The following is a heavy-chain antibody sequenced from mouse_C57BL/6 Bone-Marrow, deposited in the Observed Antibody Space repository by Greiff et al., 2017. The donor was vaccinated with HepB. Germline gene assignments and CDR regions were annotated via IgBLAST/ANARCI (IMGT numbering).Heavy chain of an antibody. V-gene: IGHV3-6*01. J-gene: IGHJ2*01. D-gene: IGHD2-2*01. CDR2: ISYDGSN. Sequence: EVQLVESGPGLVKPSQSLSLTCSVTGYSITSGYYWNWIRQFPGNKLEWMGYISYDGSNNYNPSLKNRISITRDTSKNQFFLKLNSVTTEDTATYYCARETYGYDVGVHYFDYWGQGTTLTVSS. CDR1: GYSITSGYY. CDR3: ARETYGYDVGVHYFDY.